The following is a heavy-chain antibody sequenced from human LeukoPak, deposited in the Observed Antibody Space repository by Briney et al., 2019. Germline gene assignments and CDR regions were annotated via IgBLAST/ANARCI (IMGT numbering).Heavy chain of an antibody. CDR1: GYSISSGYY. J-gene: IGHJ4*02. V-gene: IGHV4-38-2*01. Sequence: SETLSLTCAVSGYSISSGYYWGWIRQPPGKGLEWIGSIYHSGSTYYNPSLKSRVTISVDTSKNQFSLKLSSVTAADTAVYYCARGRGWLPYYFDYWGQGTLVTVSS. D-gene: IGHD5-12*01. CDR3: ARGRGWLPYYFDY. CDR2: IYHSGST.